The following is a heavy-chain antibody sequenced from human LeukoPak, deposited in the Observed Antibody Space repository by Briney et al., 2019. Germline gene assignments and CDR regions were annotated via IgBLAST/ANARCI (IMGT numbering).Heavy chain of an antibody. CDR3: TRDSSILTGPNDY. J-gene: IGHJ4*02. CDR2: ISSSGSTI. CDR1: GFTFSDYY. D-gene: IGHD3-9*01. Sequence: PGGSLRLSCAASGFTFSDYYMSWIRQAPGKGLEWVSYISSSGSTIYYADSVKGRFTISRDNAKNSLYLQMNSLRAEDTAVYYCTRDSSILTGPNDYWGQGTLVTVSS. V-gene: IGHV3-11*01.